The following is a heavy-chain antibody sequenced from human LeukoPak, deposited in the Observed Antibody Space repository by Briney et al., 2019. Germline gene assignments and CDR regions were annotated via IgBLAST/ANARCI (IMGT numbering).Heavy chain of an antibody. J-gene: IGHJ4*02. V-gene: IGHV4-59*08. CDR2: IYHSGST. Sequence: SETLSLTYTVSGGSISSYYWSWIRQPPGKGLEWIGYIYHSGSTNYNPSLKSRVTISVDTSKNQFSLRLTSVTAADTAVYYCARHVGYSTSGFPPAHFDYWGQGTLVTVSS. D-gene: IGHD6-13*01. CDR3: ARHVGYSTSGFPPAHFDY. CDR1: GGSISSYY.